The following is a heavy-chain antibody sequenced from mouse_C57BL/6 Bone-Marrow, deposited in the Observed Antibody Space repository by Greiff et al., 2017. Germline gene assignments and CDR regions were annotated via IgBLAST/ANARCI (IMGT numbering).Heavy chain of an antibody. CDR3: ARTLITTVVPYFDY. J-gene: IGHJ2*01. Sequence: DVMLVESGGGLVKPGGSLKLSCAASGFTFSDYGMHWVRQAPEKGLEWVAYISSGSSTIYYADTVKGRFTISRDNAKNTLFLQMTSLRSEDTAMYYCARTLITTVVPYFDYWGQGTTLTVSS. CDR1: GFTFSDYG. V-gene: IGHV5-17*01. D-gene: IGHD1-1*01. CDR2: ISSGSSTI.